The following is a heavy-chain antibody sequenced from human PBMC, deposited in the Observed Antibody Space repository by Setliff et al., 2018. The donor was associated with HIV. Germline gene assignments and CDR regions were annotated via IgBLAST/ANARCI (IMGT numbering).Heavy chain of an antibody. Sequence: LSLTCTVSGGSISSGVYYWSWIRQHPGKGLEWIGYIYYSGSTYYTPSLKSRVTMSVDTSKNQFSLKLSSVTAADTAVYYCTRGTSNTAMESYYFDYWGQGTLVTVSS. CDR3: TRGTSNTAMESYYFDY. CDR2: IYYSGST. D-gene: IGHD5-18*01. J-gene: IGHJ4*02. CDR1: GGSISSGVYY. V-gene: IGHV4-31*03.